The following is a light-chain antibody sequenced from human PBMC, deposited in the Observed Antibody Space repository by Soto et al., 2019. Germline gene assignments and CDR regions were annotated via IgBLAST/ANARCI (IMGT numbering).Light chain of an antibody. V-gene: IGKV1-8*01. J-gene: IGKJ5*01. Sequence: ALQLTQSPSSLSATTGDSVTSXXRASQGISSYLAWFQQKPGKAPXLLISAASTSQSGVPSRFSGSGSGTDFNLTISYLQSEDCATYYWQQYYTYWITFGLETRLEI. CDR2: AAS. CDR3: QQYYTYWIT. CDR1: QGISSY.